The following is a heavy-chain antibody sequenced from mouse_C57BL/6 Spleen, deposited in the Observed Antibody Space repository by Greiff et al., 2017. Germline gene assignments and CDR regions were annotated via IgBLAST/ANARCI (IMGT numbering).Heavy chain of an antibody. Sequence: QVQLQQSGAELVKPGASVKISCKASGYAFSSYWMNWVKQRPGKGLEWIGQIYPGDGDTNYNGKFKGKATLTADKSSSTAYMQLSSLTSEDSAVYFCARVGNYDAMDYWGQGTTVTVSS. V-gene: IGHV1-80*01. D-gene: IGHD2-1*01. CDR1: GYAFSSYW. CDR3: ARVGNYDAMDY. CDR2: IYPGDGDT. J-gene: IGHJ4*01.